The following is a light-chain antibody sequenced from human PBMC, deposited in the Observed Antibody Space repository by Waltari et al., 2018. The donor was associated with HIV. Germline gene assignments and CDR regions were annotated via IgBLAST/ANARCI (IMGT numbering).Light chain of an antibody. CDR2: EVG. J-gene: IGLJ1*01. Sequence: QSALTQPASVSGSPGQSITISCTDSSSDMSTYNRVSWYQQHPGKAPQLIIYEVGNRPSGVSNRFSGSKSGNTASLTISGLQAEDEADYYCISYTTTDFYVFGPGTWVTVL. CDR3: ISYTTTDFYV. V-gene: IGLV2-14*01. CDR1: SSDMSTYNR.